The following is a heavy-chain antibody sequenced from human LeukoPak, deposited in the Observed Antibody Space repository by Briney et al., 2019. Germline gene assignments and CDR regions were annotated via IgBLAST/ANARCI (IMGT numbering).Heavy chain of an antibody. CDR3: ARDRRYCSGDSCYSGVDY. Sequence: GGSLRLSYAASGFTFSSYWMSWVRQAPGKGLEWVSVIYSGGDKYYADSVKGRFTISRDNSKNTLYLQMNSLRAEDTAVYYCARDRRYCSGDSCYSGVDYWGQGTLVTVSS. J-gene: IGHJ4*02. D-gene: IGHD2-15*01. CDR1: GFTFSSYW. V-gene: IGHV3-53*01. CDR2: IYSGGDK.